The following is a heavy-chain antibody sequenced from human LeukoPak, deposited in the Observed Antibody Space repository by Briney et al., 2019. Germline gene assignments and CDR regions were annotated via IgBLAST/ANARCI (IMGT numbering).Heavy chain of an antibody. CDR2: ISGSGGST. CDR3: ARYGGEEGFDY. CDR1: GFTFSSYG. D-gene: IGHD4-23*01. V-gene: IGHV3-23*01. J-gene: IGHJ4*02. Sequence: GGSLRLSCAASGFTFSSYGMSWVRQAPGKGLEWVSAISGSGGSTYYADSVKGRFTISRDNAKNSLYLQMNSLRAEDTAVYYCARYGGEEGFDYWGQGTLVTVSS.